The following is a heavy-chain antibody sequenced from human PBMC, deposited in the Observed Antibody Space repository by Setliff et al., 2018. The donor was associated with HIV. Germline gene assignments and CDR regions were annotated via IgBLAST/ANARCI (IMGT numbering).Heavy chain of an antibody. CDR1: GFTFSNYA. V-gene: IGHV3-30*04. CDR3: ASGYSSSSPRRDY. Sequence: PGGSLRLSCAASGFTFSNYAMHWVRQAPGKGLEWVAVIPYDGSHEYYVDSVKGRFTVSRDNTRNSLSLQLNSLQAEDTAIYYCASGYSSSSPRRDYWGQGTLVTVSS. J-gene: IGHJ4*02. D-gene: IGHD6-6*01. CDR2: IPYDGSHE.